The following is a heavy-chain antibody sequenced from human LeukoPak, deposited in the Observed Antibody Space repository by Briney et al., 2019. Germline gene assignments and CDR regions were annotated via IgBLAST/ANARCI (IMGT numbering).Heavy chain of an antibody. CDR1: GSSINSHY. Sequence: SETLSLTCSVSGSSINSHYWSWIRQSPGKGLEWIGYAFNGGSTNYNPSLKSRVTMSLDTSRDQFSLRLSSVTAADTAIYYCASRPADSTWYGVFDYWSQGTLVTVSS. CDR2: AFNGGST. D-gene: IGHD6-13*01. J-gene: IGHJ4*02. CDR3: ASRPADSTWYGVFDY. V-gene: IGHV4-59*11.